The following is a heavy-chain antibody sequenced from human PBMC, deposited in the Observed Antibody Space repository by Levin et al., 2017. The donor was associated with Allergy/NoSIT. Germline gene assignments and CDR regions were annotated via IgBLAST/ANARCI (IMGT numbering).Heavy chain of an antibody. V-gene: IGHV4-39*01. Sequence: SETLSLTCTVSGGSISSSSYYWGWIRQPPGKGLEWIGSIYYSGSTYYNPSLKSRVTISVDTSKNQFSLKLSSVTAADTAVYYCARHKIYSSGPKGPFDYWGQGTLVTVSS. CDR3: ARHKIYSSGPKGPFDY. CDR1: GGSISSSSYY. D-gene: IGHD6-19*01. J-gene: IGHJ4*02. CDR2: IYYSGST.